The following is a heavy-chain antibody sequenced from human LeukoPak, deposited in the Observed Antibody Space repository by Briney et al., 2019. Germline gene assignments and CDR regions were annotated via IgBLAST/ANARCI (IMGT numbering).Heavy chain of an antibody. CDR1: GFPFSNAW. CDR2: ISPRGGGT. V-gene: IGHV3-23*01. D-gene: IGHD7-27*01. Sequence: GGSLSLSCAASGFPFSNAWMSWVRQAPGKGLEWLSGISPRGGGTYYADSVKGRFTISRDDSKNTLSLQMNSLKVEDTAVYYCARDLAWGAFDYWGQGTLVTVSS. CDR3: ARDLAWGAFDY. J-gene: IGHJ4*02.